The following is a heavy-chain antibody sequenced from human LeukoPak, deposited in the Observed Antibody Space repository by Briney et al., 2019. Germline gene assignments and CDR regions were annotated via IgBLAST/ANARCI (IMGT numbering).Heavy chain of an antibody. Sequence: SETLSLTCAVYGGSFSGYYWSWIRQPPGKGLEWIGEINHSGSTNYNPSLKSRVTISVDTSKNQFSLKLSSVTAADTAVYYCAGSETAGNDYWGQGTLVTVSS. CDR2: INHSGST. CDR3: AGSETAGNDY. V-gene: IGHV4-34*01. D-gene: IGHD1-1*01. CDR1: GGSFSGYY. J-gene: IGHJ4*02.